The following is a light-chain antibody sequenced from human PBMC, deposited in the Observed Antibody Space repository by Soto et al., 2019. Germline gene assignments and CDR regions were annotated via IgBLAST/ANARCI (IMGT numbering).Light chain of an antibody. CDR1: SSDVGGYNY. Sequence: QSALTQPASVSGSPGQSITISCTGTSSDVGGYNYVSLYQQHPGKAPKLMIYDVSNRPSGVSKRFSCSKSGNTASLTISVLQAEDEAEYYCSSYTSSSTVVFGGGTQLTVL. V-gene: IGLV2-14*01. CDR2: DVS. J-gene: IGLJ2*01. CDR3: SSYTSSSTVV.